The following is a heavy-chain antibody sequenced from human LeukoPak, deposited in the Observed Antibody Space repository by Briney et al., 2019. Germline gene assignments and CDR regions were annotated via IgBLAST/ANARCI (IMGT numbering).Heavy chain of an antibody. CDR3: ARGGTGYGDLDY. CDR2: ISFDGRNT. J-gene: IGHJ4*02. D-gene: IGHD4-17*01. Sequence: PGGSLRLSCATSGFTFSDFAMHWVRQAPGKGLEWVALISFDGRNTYYADSVRGRFTISRDNARSTVFLQMNSLRSEDSALYYCARGGTGYGDLDYWGQGALVTVSS. CDR1: GFTFSDFA. V-gene: IGHV3-30*07.